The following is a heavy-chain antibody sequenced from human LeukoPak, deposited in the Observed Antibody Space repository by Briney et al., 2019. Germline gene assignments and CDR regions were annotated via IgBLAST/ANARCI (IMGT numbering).Heavy chain of an antibody. CDR2: ISISGGII. V-gene: IGHV3-48*03. D-gene: IGHD6-6*01. CDR3: ARDVRFDYSSSSYLDY. J-gene: IGHJ4*02. CDR1: GFTFSSYE. Sequence: GGSRRLSFAASGFTFSSYEMNWFRQAPGKGLEWVAYISISGGIIYYADSVKGRFTISRDNDKNSLYLQMHRLRAEDTAVYYCARDVRFDYSSSSYLDYWGQGTLVTVSS.